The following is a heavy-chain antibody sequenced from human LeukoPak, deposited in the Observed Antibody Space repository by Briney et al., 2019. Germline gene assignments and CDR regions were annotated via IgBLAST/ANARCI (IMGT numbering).Heavy chain of an antibody. CDR2: INPNSGGT. Sequence: GASVKVSCKASGYTFTGYYMHWVRQAPGQGLEWMGWINPNSGGTNYAQKFQGRVTMTRDMSTSTVYMELSSLRSEDTAVYYCARLMRAAAGTFYYYYMDVWGKGTTVTVSS. J-gene: IGHJ6*03. D-gene: IGHD6-13*01. V-gene: IGHV1-2*02. CDR3: ARLMRAAAGTFYYYYMDV. CDR1: GYTFTGYY.